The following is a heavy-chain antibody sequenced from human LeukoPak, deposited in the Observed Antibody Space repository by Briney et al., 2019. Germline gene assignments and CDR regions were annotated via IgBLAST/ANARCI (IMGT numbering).Heavy chain of an antibody. J-gene: IGHJ4*02. D-gene: IGHD5-12*01. CDR3: ARVGYSGYDNRGSFDY. V-gene: IGHV4-4*02. CDR2: SYHSGDT. CDR1: GDSISSSHR. Sequence: PSETLSLTCAVSGDSISSSHRWSWVRQPPGKGLGWIGESYHSGDTNYNPSLRSRVTISVDKSKSQLSLKLSSVTAADTAVYYCARVGYSGYDNRGSFDYWGQGTLVTVSS.